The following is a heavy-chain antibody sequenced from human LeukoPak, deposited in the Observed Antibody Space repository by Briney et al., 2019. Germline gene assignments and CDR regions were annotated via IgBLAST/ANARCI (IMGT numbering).Heavy chain of an antibody. CDR2: IYYRGDI. CDR1: DGSIRTYY. D-gene: IGHD4-23*01. V-gene: IGHV4-59*01. CDR3: ARIEDYGGNSVNY. Sequence: SETLSLTCSVSDGSIRTYYWSWIRQSPGQGLEWIGNIYYRGDINYNPSLKSRVTISVDTSKNQFSLKLSSVTAADTAVYYCARIEDYGGNSVNYWGQGTLVTVSS. J-gene: IGHJ4*02.